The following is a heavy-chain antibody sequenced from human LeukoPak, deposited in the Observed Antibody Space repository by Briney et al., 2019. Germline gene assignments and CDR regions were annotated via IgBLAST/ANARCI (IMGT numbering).Heavy chain of an antibody. J-gene: IGHJ3*02. CDR1: GYSFTSYW. CDR2: IYPGDSDT. CDR3: ARHVGPDCGGDCYSFDI. V-gene: IGHV5-51*01. Sequence: GESLKISCKGSGYSFTSYWIGWVRQMPGKGLEWMGIIYPGDSDTRYSPSFQGQVTISADKSISTAYLQWSSLKASDTAMYYCARHVGPDCGGDCYSFDIWGQGTMVTVSS. D-gene: IGHD2-21*02.